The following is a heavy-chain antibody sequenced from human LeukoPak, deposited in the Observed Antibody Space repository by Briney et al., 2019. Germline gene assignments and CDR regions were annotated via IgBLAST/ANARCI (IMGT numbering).Heavy chain of an antibody. J-gene: IGHJ5*02. CDR3: ARGYYYDSSGLNWFDP. V-gene: IGHV4-34*01. D-gene: IGHD3-22*01. CDR1: GGSFSGYY. CDR2: INHSGST. Sequence: PSETLSLTCAVYGGSFSGYYWSWIRQPPGKGLEWIAEINHSGSTNYNPSLKSRVTISVDTSKNQFSLKLSSVTAADTAVYYCARGYYYDSSGLNWFDPWGQGTLVTVSS.